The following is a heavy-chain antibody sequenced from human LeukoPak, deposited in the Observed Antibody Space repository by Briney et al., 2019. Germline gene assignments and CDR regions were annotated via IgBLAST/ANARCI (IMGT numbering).Heavy chain of an antibody. CDR3: ARDFQTVGRGLGDY. J-gene: IGHJ4*02. V-gene: IGHV3-48*03. D-gene: IGHD3-10*01. CDR2: ISSSGSTI. Sequence: GGSLRLSCAASGFTFSSYEMNWVRQAPGKGXXXXXYISSSGSTIYYADSVKGRFTISRDNAKNSLYLQMNSLRAEDTAVYYCARDFQTVGRGLGDYWGQGTLVTVSS. CDR1: GFTFSSYE.